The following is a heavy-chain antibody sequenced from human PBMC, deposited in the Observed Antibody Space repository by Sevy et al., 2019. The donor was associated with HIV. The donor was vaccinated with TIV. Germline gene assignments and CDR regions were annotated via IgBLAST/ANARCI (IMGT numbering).Heavy chain of an antibody. CDR2: IRSKAYGGTT. D-gene: IGHD3-22*01. Sequence: GGSLRLSCTASGFTFGDYAMSWFRQAPGKGLEWVGFIRSKAYGGTTEYAATVKGRFTISRDDSKSIAYLQMNSLKTEDTAVYYCTRGGADYYDSSDLNDYWGQGTLVTVSS. J-gene: IGHJ4*02. CDR3: TRGGADYYDSSDLNDY. V-gene: IGHV3-49*03. CDR1: GFTFGDYA.